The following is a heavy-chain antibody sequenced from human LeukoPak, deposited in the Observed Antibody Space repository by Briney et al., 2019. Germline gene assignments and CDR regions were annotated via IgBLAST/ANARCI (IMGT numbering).Heavy chain of an antibody. V-gene: IGHV4-39*01. CDR3: ASWGWGDIVVVPAATDAFDI. Sequence: SETLSLTCTVSGGSISSSSYYWGWIRQPPGKGLEWIGSIYYSGSTYYNPSLKSRVTISVDTSKNQFSLKLSSVTAADTAVYYWASWGWGDIVVVPAATDAFDIWGQGTMVTVSS. CDR1: GGSISSSSYY. J-gene: IGHJ3*02. D-gene: IGHD2-2*01. CDR2: IYYSGST.